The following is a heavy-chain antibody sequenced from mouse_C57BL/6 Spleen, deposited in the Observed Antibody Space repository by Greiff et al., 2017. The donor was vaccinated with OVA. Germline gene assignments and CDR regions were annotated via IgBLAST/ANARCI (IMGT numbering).Heavy chain of an antibody. CDR2: IDPSDSYT. J-gene: IGHJ2*01. V-gene: IGHV1-69*01. CDR1: GYTFTSYW. D-gene: IGHD1-1*01. Sequence: VQLQESGAELVMPGASVKLSCKASGYTFTSYWMHWVKQRPGQGLEWIGEIDPSDSYTNYNQKFKGKSTLTVDKSSSTAYMQLSSLTSEDSAVYYCARRYYGSPYYFDYWGQGTTLTVSS. CDR3: ARRYYGSPYYFDY.